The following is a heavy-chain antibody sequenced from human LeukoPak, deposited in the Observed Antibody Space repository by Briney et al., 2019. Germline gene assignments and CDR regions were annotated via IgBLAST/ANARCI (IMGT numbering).Heavy chain of an antibody. V-gene: IGHV3-23*01. CDR2: ISGSGGST. CDR3: AKVGQNYDILTYYFDY. CDR1: GFTFSSYG. Sequence: GGSLRLSCAASGFTFSSYGMSWVRQAPGKGLEWVSAISGSGGSTYYADSVKGRFTISRDTSKNALYLQMNSLRVEDTAVYYCAKVGQNYDILTYYFDYWGQGTLVTVSS. D-gene: IGHD3-9*01. J-gene: IGHJ4*02.